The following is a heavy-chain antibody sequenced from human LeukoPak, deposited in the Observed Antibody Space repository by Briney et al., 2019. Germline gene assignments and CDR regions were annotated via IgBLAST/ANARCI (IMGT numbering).Heavy chain of an antibody. Sequence: SETLSLTCTVSGGSISSGSYYWSWIRQPAGKGLEWIGRIYTSGSTNYNPSLKSRVTISVDTSKNQFSLKLSSVTAADTAVYYCARGGEYYDSSGPSVWYFDLWGRGTLVTVSS. V-gene: IGHV4-61*02. CDR1: GGSISSGSYY. CDR3: ARGGEYYDSSGPSVWYFDL. CDR2: IYTSGST. D-gene: IGHD3-22*01. J-gene: IGHJ2*01.